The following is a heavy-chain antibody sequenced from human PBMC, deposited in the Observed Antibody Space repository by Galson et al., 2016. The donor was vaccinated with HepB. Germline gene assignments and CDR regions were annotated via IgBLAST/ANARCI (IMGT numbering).Heavy chain of an antibody. J-gene: IGHJ6*02. D-gene: IGHD3-22*01. CDR3: ARVVYCPDSSGSWAYYGMDV. Sequence: ETLSLTCIVSGASVTNTNYCCTWVRQSPGKRLELIGYIHYIQSTNYNRSSKTRVTKSLDTSKTQFSLTLTSVTAADTAVYYCARVVYCPDSSGSWAYYGMDVWGQGTTVTVSS. CDR2: IHYIQST. V-gene: IGHV4-61*01. CDR1: GASVTNTNYC.